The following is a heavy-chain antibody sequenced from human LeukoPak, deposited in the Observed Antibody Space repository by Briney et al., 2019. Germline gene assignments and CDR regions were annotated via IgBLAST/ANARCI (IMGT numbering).Heavy chain of an antibody. CDR3: ARGPGGTGSLFDY. V-gene: IGHV1-8*01. J-gene: IGHJ4*02. D-gene: IGHD7-27*01. CDR1: GYTFTSYD. Sequence: GASVKVSCKASGYTFTSYDINGVRQATGQELEWMGWMNPNSGDTGYVQKFQGRVTMTRSTSISTAYMELSSLRSEDTAVYYCARGPGGTGSLFDYWGQGTPVTVSS. CDR2: MNPNSGDT.